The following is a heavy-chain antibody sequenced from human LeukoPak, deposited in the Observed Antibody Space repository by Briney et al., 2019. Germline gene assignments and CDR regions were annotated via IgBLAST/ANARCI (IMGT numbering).Heavy chain of an antibody. D-gene: IGHD3-3*01. Sequence: ASVKVSCKASGYTFTSYGFSWVRQAPGQGLEWMGWISAYNGNTNYAQKLQGRVTMTTDTSTNTAYMELRSLRSDDTAVYYCARGPLPWYDFWSGYYTNWFDPWGQGTLVTVSS. V-gene: IGHV1-18*01. CDR1: GYTFTSYG. J-gene: IGHJ5*02. CDR3: ARGPLPWYDFWSGYYTNWFDP. CDR2: ISAYNGNT.